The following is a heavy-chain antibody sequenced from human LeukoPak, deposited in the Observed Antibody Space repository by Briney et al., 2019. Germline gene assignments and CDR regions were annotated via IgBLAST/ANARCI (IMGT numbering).Heavy chain of an antibody. CDR1: GLSPSTYA. V-gene: IGHV3-30*02. J-gene: IGHJ4*02. CDR2: IPYDGSDK. CDR3: AGDSDY. Sequence: TGGSLRLSCAASGLSPSTYAMHWVRQAPGKGLEWVAFIPYDGSDKYYADSVKGRFTISRDNSKNTLYLQMNSLRAEDTAVYYCAGDSDYWGQGTLVTVSS.